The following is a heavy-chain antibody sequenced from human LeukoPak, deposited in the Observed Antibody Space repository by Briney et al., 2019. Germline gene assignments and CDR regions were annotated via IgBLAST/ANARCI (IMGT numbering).Heavy chain of an antibody. V-gene: IGHV3-7*01. D-gene: IGHD2-21*01. CDR3: AREVISPFPITYYYYYYYMDV. J-gene: IGHJ6*03. CDR1: GFTFSSYW. CDR2: IKQDGSEK. Sequence: PGGSLRLSCAASGFTFSSYWMSWVRQAPGKGLEWVANIKQDGSEKYYVDSVKGRFTISRDNAKNSLYLQMNSLRAEDTAVYYCAREVISPFPITYYYYYYYMDVWGKGTTVTISS.